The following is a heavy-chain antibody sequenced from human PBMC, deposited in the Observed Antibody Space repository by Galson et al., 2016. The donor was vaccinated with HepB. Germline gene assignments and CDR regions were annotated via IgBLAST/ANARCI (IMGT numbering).Heavy chain of an antibody. CDR3: ARQGSGRYRFDY. V-gene: IGHV3-11*01. CDR2: ISSSANNI. J-gene: IGHJ4*02. CDR1: GFTFRDYY. Sequence: SLRLSCAASGFTFRDYYMSWIRQAPGKGLEWVSYISSSANNINYADSVEGRFTVSRNNADNSLYLQMDNLRADDTAVYYCARQGSGRYRFDYWGQGTLVTVSS. D-gene: IGHD1-26*01.